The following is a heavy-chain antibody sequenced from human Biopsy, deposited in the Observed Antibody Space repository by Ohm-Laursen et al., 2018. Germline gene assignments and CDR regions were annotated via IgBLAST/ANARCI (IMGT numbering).Heavy chain of an antibody. D-gene: IGHD4-23*01. CDR3: ARGSNEYGGLYFPH. Sequence: TLSLTWTVSGGSFTGHYWTWIRQPPGKGLEWIGHISHTGYTSYKSSLKSRVPISLDTSRKHFSLRLTSLAAADTAVYYCARGSNEYGGLYFPHWGQGTLVTVSS. CDR2: ISHTGYT. CDR1: GGSFTGHY. V-gene: IGHV4-59*11. J-gene: IGHJ1*01.